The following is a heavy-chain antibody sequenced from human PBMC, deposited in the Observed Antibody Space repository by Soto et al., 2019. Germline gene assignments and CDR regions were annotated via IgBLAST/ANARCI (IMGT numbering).Heavy chain of an antibody. V-gene: IGHV1-18*01. CDR2: IIAYNGNA. Sequence: ASVKVSCKASGYTFTSYGISLVRQAPGQGLEWMGGIIAYNGNANYAQKLQGRVTITADESTSTAYMELSSLRSEDTAVYYCARDGNYYGSGKSFDIWGQGTMVTVSS. J-gene: IGHJ3*02. D-gene: IGHD3-10*01. CDR3: ARDGNYYGSGKSFDI. CDR1: GYTFTSYG.